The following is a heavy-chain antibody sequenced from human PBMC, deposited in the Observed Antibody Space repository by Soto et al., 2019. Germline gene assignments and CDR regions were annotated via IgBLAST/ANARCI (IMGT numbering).Heavy chain of an antibody. D-gene: IGHD6-13*01. J-gene: IGHJ4*02. CDR3: ATLIAAAGTFDY. CDR2: IYYSGST. V-gene: IGHV4-59*08. CDR1: SGSISSYY. Sequence: PWDTLSLTLTVSSGSISSYYCIWMVQPPGKGLEWIGYIYYSGSTNYNPSLKSRVTISVDTSKNQFSLKLSSVTAADTAVYYCATLIAAAGTFDYWGQGTLVTVSS.